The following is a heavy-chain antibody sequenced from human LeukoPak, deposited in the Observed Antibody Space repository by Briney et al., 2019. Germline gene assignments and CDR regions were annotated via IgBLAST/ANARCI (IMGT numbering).Heavy chain of an antibody. V-gene: IGHV4-59*08. CDR1: GGSISSYY. J-gene: IGHJ4*02. Sequence: SETLSLTCTVSGGSISSYYWSWIRQPPGKGLEWIGYIHFSGSTNYSPSLKSRVTISVDTSKNQFSLKLSSVAAADTAVYYCARGTPYYDFWSGYHSIDYWGQGTLVTVSS. CDR3: ARGTPYYDFWSGYHSIDY. D-gene: IGHD3-3*01. CDR2: IHFSGST.